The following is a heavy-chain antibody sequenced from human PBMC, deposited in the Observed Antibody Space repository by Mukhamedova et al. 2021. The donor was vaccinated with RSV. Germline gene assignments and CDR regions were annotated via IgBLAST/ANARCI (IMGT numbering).Heavy chain of an antibody. V-gene: IGHV1-69*01. D-gene: IGHD2-2*01. CDR3: ARYCSSTSCSPWIFDY. CDR2: IIPIFGTA. Sequence: MGVIIPIFGTANYAQKFQGRVTITADESTSTAYMELSSLRSEDTAVYYCARYCSSTSCSPWIFDYWGQGTLVTVSS. J-gene: IGHJ4*02.